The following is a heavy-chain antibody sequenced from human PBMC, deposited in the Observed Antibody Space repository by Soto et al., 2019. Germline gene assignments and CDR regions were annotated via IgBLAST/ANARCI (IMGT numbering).Heavy chain of an antibody. CDR2: VYATGTT. V-gene: IGHV4-4*07. CDR1: GGSISKFY. J-gene: IGHJ5*02. Sequence: PSETLSLTCNVAGGSISKFYWAWIRKTAGNGLEWIGRVYATGTTDYNPSLRSRVVMSVDISKKTFSLRLRSVTGADSGVYYCVRDGSKSLRDWFDPWGQGILVTVSS. CDR3: VRDGSKSLRDWFDP.